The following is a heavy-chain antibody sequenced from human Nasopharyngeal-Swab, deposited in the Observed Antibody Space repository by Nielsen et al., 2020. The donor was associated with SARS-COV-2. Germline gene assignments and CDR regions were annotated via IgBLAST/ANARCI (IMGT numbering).Heavy chain of an antibody. J-gene: IGHJ4*02. CDR1: GYTFTSYA. CDR3: ARGAYSSPSGGHFDY. CDR2: INAGNGNT. Sequence: ASVKVSCKASGYTFTSYAMHWVRQAPGQRLEWMGWINAGNGNTKYSQKFQGRVTITRDTSTSTVYMELSSLRSEDTAVYYCARGAYSSPSGGHFDYWGQGTLVTVSS. D-gene: IGHD6-13*01. V-gene: IGHV1-3*01.